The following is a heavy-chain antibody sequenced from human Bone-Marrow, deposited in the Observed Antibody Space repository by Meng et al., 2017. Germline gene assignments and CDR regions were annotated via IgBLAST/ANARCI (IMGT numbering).Heavy chain of an antibody. V-gene: IGHV4-61*02. D-gene: IGHD3-3*02. CDR3: AREGIASPWTHDAIDI. CDR2: IYTSGSS. Sequence: SETLSLTCTVSGGSISSGSYYWSWIRQPAGKGLDWIARIYTSGSSNYNPSLKSRVTISVDTSKNQCSMKLSSVTAEDTAVYYCAREGIASPWTHDAIDIWGQGTLVTVSS. J-gene: IGHJ3*02. CDR1: GGSISSGSYY.